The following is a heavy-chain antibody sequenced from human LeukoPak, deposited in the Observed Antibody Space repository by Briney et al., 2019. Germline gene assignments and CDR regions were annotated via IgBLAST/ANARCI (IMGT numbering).Heavy chain of an antibody. V-gene: IGHV3-48*04. Sequence: GSLRLSCAASGFTFSSYSMNWVRQAPGKGLEWVSYISSSSSTIYYADSVKGRFTISRDNAKNSLYLQMNSLRAEDTAVYYCARDNRNDFWSGSDAFDIWGQGTMVTVSS. J-gene: IGHJ3*02. CDR3: ARDNRNDFWSGSDAFDI. CDR2: ISSSSSTI. D-gene: IGHD3-3*01. CDR1: GFTFSSYS.